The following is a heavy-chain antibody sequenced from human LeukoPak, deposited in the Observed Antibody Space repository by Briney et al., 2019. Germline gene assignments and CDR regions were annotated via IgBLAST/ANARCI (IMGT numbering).Heavy chain of an antibody. D-gene: IGHD2-2*01. V-gene: IGHV1-69*05. CDR1: GGTFSSYA. J-gene: IGHJ5*02. Sequence: ASVKVSCKASGGTFSSYAISWVRQAPGQGLEWMGGIIPIFGTANYAQKFQGRVTITTDESTSTAYMELSSLRSEDTAVYYCARTTYQLPISITHWLDPWGQGTLVTVSS. CDR2: IIPIFGTA. CDR3: ARTTYQLPISITHWLDP.